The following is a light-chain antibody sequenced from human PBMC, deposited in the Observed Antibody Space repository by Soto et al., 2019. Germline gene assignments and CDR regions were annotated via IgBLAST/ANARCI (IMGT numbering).Light chain of an antibody. CDR2: AAS. V-gene: IGKV1-39*01. CDR1: QNIGDW. Sequence: DIQMTQSPSTLSPSVGDRVTITCRASQNIGDWLAWYQQKPGKAPKLLIYAASNLQSGVPSRFSGSGSGTDFILTISSLQPEDFATYYCQQSYSTPQPTFGGGTKVDIK. J-gene: IGKJ4*01. CDR3: QQSYSTPQPT.